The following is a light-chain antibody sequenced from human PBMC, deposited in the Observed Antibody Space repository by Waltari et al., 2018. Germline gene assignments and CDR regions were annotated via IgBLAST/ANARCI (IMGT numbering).Light chain of an antibody. Sequence: EIVLPHSRGTLSLSPEKRATLSCRVTQSVIRSLAWYQQNPGQAPRLLIYDASSRATGFPDRFSGSGSGTDFSLTISRLEPEDFAVYYCQNYVRLPATFGQGTKVEIK. J-gene: IGKJ1*01. CDR3: QNYVRLPAT. CDR2: DAS. V-gene: IGKV3-20*01. CDR1: QSVIRS.